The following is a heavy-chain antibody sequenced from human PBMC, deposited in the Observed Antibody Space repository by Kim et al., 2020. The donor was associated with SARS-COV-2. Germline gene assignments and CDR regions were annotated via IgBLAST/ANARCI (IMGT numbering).Heavy chain of an antibody. J-gene: IGHJ6*02. CDR2: ISSNGGRT. D-gene: IGHD6-6*01. CDR3: AKDREDMTSSSYGMDV. CDR1: GFTFRNYA. Sequence: GGSLRLSCAASGFTFRNYAMTWVRQAPGKGLEWVASISSNGGRTYHADSVKGRFTISRDNSKTMLYLQMNSLRSDDTALYYCAKDREDMTSSSYGMDVWGQGTTVNVSS. V-gene: IGHV3-23*01.